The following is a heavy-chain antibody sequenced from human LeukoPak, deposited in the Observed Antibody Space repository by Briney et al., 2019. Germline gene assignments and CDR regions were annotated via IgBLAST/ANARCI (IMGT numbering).Heavy chain of an antibody. V-gene: IGHV3-33*01. CDR3: ARDRAGLIYFDL. CDR2: IWDGGSDE. CDR1: GFTFRNFG. J-gene: IGHJ4*02. Sequence: GGSLRLSCAASGFTFRNFGMRWVRQAPGKGLEWVAVIWDGGSDEKYADSVKGRFTISRDNSKNTLYLQMNNLRPDDTALYYCARDRAGLIYFDLWGQGTLVTVSS. D-gene: IGHD3-3*01.